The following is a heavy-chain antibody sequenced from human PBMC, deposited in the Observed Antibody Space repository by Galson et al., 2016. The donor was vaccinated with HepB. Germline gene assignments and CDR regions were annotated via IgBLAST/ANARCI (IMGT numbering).Heavy chain of an antibody. CDR1: GDSVTNDETT. D-gene: IGHD5-18*01. J-gene: IGHJ6*02. V-gene: IGHV6-1*01. Sequence: CAISGDSVTNDETTWNWIRQSPSRGLEWLGRTYYRSQWFNEYAVSVKSQITINSDTSRNQFSLQLDSVTPDDTAAYFCTRGYMQTGMNVWGQGTTVTVSS. CDR2: TYYRSQWFN. CDR3: TRGYMQTGMNV.